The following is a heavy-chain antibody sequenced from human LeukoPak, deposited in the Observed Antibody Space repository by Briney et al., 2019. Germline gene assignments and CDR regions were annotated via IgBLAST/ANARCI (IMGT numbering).Heavy chain of an antibody. CDR3: AKDSDFWSGYSDY. CDR1: GFTFSSYG. D-gene: IGHD3-3*01. V-gene: IGHV3-30*18. J-gene: IGHJ4*02. CDR2: ISYDGSNK. Sequence: GGSLRLSCAASGFTFSSYGMHWVRQAPGKGLEGVAVISYDGSNKYYADSVKGRFTISRDNSKNTLYLQMNSLRAEDTAVYYCAKDSDFWSGYSDYWGQGTLVTVSS.